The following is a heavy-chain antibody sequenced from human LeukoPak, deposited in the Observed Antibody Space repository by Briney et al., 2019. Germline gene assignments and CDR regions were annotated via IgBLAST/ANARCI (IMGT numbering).Heavy chain of an antibody. CDR3: ARVDRYCSSTSCYLSYYLRYYYYYGMDV. CDR2: ISAYNGNT. V-gene: IGHV1-18*01. J-gene: IGHJ6*02. Sequence: GASVKVSCKASGYTFTSYGISWVRQAPGQGLEWMGWISAYNGNTNYAQKLQGRVTMTTDTSTSTAYMELRSLRSDDTAVYYCARVDRYCSSTSCYLSYYLRYYYYYGMDVWGQGTTVTVSS. CDR1: GYTFTSYG. D-gene: IGHD2-2*01.